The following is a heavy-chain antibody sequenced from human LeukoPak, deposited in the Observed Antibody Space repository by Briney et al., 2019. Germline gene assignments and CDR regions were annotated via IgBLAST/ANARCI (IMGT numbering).Heavy chain of an antibody. CDR1: GGSISSGAYY. Sequence: PSQTLSLTCTVSGGSISSGAYYWSWIRQHPGKGLEWIGYIYYSGNTYYTPSLRSRVTISVDTSKNQFSLKLSSVTAADTAVYYCARDNGGRYDFWSGYDAFDIWGQGTMVTVSS. CDR3: ARDNGGRYDFWSGYDAFDI. CDR2: IYYSGNT. D-gene: IGHD3-3*01. V-gene: IGHV4-31*03. J-gene: IGHJ3*02.